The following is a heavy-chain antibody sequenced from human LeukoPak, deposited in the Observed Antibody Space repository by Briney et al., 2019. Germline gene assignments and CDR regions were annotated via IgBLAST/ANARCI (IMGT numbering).Heavy chain of an antibody. V-gene: IGHV1-69*05. CDR1: GGTFSSYA. Sequence: VASVKVSCKASGGTFSSYAISWVRQAPGQGLEWMGGIIPIFGTANYAQKLQGRVTMTTDTSTSTAYMELRSLRSDDTAVYYCARVFHDSSGYYPYYFDYWGQGTLVPVSS. J-gene: IGHJ4*02. CDR3: ARVFHDSSGYYPYYFDY. CDR2: IIPIFGTA. D-gene: IGHD3-22*01.